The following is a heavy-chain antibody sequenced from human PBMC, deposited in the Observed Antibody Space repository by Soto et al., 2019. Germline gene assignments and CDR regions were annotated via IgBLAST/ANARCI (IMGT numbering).Heavy chain of an antibody. CDR1: GYTFTSYY. CDR3: ARDRDYDILTGYALDAFDI. Sequence: ASVKVSCKASGYTFTSYYMHWVRQAPGQGLEWMGIINPSGGSTSYAQKFQGRVTMTRDTSTSTVYMELSSLRSEDTAVYYCARDRDYDILTGYALDAFDIWGQGTMVTVSS. V-gene: IGHV1-46*01. D-gene: IGHD3-9*01. CDR2: INPSGGST. J-gene: IGHJ3*02.